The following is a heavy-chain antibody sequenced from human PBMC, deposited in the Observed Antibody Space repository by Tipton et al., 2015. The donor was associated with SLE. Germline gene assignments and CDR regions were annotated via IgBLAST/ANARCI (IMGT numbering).Heavy chain of an antibody. V-gene: IGHV4-34*01. Sequence: LSCAVYGGSFSGYYWSWIRQPPGKGLEWIGEINHSGSTNYNPSLKSRVTISVDTSKNQFSLKLSSVTAADTAVYYCAIEMSAYDFWSGGDRYYYMDVWGKGTTVTVSS. CDR3: AIEMSAYDFWSGGDRYYYMDV. CDR2: INHSGST. CDR1: GGSFSGYY. J-gene: IGHJ6*03. D-gene: IGHD3-3*01.